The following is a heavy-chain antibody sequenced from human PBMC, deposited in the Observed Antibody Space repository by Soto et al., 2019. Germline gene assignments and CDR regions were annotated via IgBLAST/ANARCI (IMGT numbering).Heavy chain of an antibody. CDR3: ARDRTSYSSGWYLPIYGMDV. V-gene: IGHV1-69*01. D-gene: IGHD6-19*01. J-gene: IGHJ6*02. CDR2: IIPIFGTA. CDR1: GGTFSSYA. Sequence: QVQLVQSGAEVKKPGSSVKVSCKASGGTFSSYAISWVRQAPGQGLEWMGGIIPIFGTANYAQKFQGRVTITADESTSTAYKELSSLRSEDTAVYYCARDRTSYSSGWYLPIYGMDVWGQGTTVTVSS.